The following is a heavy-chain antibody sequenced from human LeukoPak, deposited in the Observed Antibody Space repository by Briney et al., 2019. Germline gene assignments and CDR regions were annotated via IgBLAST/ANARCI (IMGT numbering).Heavy chain of an antibody. CDR1: GFTFTNAW. CDR2: VRAKTDGGTT. D-gene: IGHD2/OR15-2a*01. V-gene: IGHV3-15*01. Sequence: GGSLRLSCAVSGFTFTNAWMNWVRQAPGKGLEWVRRVRAKTDGGTTEYAAPVKGRFSISRDDSTNTVYLQMNSLITEDTAIYYCAADTPVPLAQIDYWGQGALVTVSS. J-gene: IGHJ4*02. CDR3: AADTPVPLAQIDY.